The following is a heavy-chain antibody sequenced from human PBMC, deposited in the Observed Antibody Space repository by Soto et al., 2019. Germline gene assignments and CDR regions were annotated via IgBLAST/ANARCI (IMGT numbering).Heavy chain of an antibody. V-gene: IGHV4-34*01. CDR2: IKHGGST. D-gene: IGHD3-3*01. J-gene: IGHJ4*02. Sequence: QVHLQQWGAGLLNASETLSLTCAVYGGSFTGYYWRWIRQPPGKGLECVGEIKHGGSTHYNPSLKRRTTISQAASKNQFSQKQISVSAADTAVYYCASTFRLDTICGLVKPNSFDYWGQGILVSVSS. CDR3: ASTFRLDTICGLVKPNSFDY. CDR1: GGSFTGYY.